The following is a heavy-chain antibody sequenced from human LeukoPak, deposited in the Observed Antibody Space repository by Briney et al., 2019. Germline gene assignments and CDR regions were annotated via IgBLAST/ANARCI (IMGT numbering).Heavy chain of an antibody. D-gene: IGHD4-17*01. CDR2: ISYIGST. CDR1: GGPFSSHY. CDR3: ARDPTTVTKGLDI. J-gene: IGHJ3*02. V-gene: IGHV4-59*11. Sequence: PSETLSLTCTVSGGPFSSHYLSWIRQPPGKGLEWIGYISYIGSTNYNPSLKSRVTISVDTSKNQFPLKLSSVTAADTAVYYCARDPTTVTKGLDIWGQGTMVTVSS.